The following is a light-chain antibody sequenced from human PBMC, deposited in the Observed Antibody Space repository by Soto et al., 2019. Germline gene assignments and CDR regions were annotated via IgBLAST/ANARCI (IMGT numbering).Light chain of an antibody. CDR3: QQYGSSGT. V-gene: IGKV3-20*01. Sequence: EIVLTQSPGTLSLSPGERATLSCRASQSVSNNYLAWYQQKPGQAPRLLIYGASKRATAFPDRFSGSGSGTDFTLTISRLEPEDVAVYYCQQYGSSGTFGQGNKVEIK. CDR1: QSVSNNY. CDR2: GAS. J-gene: IGKJ1*01.